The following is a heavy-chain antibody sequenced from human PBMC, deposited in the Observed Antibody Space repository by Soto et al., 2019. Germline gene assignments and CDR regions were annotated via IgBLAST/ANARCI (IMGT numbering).Heavy chain of an antibody. V-gene: IGHV1-18*01. Sequence: ASVKVSCKASGYTFTSYGISWVRQAPGQGLEWMGWISAYNGNTNYAQKLQGRVTMTTDTSTSTAYMELRSLRSDDTAVYYCAREGGYYDSSGSGWFDPWGQGTLVTVSS. J-gene: IGHJ5*02. D-gene: IGHD3-22*01. CDR3: AREGGYYDSSGSGWFDP. CDR2: ISAYNGNT. CDR1: GYTFTSYG.